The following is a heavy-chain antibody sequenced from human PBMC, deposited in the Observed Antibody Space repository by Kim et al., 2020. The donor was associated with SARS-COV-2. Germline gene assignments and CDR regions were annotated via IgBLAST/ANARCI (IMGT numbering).Heavy chain of an antibody. CDR3: ARVPPVCGGYSCRYFDY. CDR1: GGSISGYY. V-gene: IGHV4-59*08. J-gene: IGHJ4*01. Sequence: SETLSLTCTVSGGSISGYYWTWIRQRPGKGLELLGHIFYSGSTNYNPSLKSRVTMSVDTPKNQFSLKLSSGTAADTAVYYCARVPPVCGGYSCRYFDYWG. D-gene: IGHD2-21*01. CDR2: IFYSGST.